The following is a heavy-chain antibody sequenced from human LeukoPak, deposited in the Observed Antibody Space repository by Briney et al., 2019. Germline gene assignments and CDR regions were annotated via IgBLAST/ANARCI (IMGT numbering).Heavy chain of an antibody. CDR1: GFPFSSYS. V-gene: IGHV3-48*01. CDR2: ISASGSNI. D-gene: IGHD1-1*01. CDR3: VRVKGTYFDF. J-gene: IGHJ4*02. Sequence: GGSLRLSCAASGFPFSSYSMNWVRQAPGKGLEWVSYISASGSNIYYLDSVKGRFTVSRDNAMNSLFLQMDRPRAGDTAVYYCVRVKGTYFDFWGQGTLVTVSS.